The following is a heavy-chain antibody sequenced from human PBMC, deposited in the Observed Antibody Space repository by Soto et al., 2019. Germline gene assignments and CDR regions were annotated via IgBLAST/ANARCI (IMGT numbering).Heavy chain of an antibody. Sequence: KTSETLSLTCAVYGGSFSGYYWSWIRQPPGKGLEWIGEINHSGSTNYNPSLKSRVTISVDTSKNQFSLKLSSVTAADTAVYYCARGGTVHTAIQLYVDYWGQGTLVTVSS. D-gene: IGHD5-18*01. V-gene: IGHV4-34*01. CDR3: ARGGTVHTAIQLYVDY. CDR2: INHSGST. CDR1: GGSFSGYY. J-gene: IGHJ4*02.